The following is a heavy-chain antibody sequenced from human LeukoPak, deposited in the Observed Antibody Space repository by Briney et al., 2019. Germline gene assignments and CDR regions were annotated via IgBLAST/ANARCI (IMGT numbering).Heavy chain of an antibody. CDR3: AKDLNGGFGELLSSYFDY. V-gene: IGHV3-23*01. D-gene: IGHD3-10*01. J-gene: IGHJ4*02. CDR2: ISGSGGST. CDR1: RFTFSSYA. Sequence: PGGSLRLSCAASRFTFSSYAMSWVRQAPGKGLEWVSAISGSGGSTYYADSVKGRFTISRDNSKNTLYLQMNSLRAEDTAVYYCAKDLNGGFGELLSSYFDYWGQGTLVTVSS.